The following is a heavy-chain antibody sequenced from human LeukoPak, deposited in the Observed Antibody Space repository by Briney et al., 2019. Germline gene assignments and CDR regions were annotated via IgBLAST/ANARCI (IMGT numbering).Heavy chain of an antibody. Sequence: GASVKVSCKASGFTFTSSAMQWVRQARGQRLEWIGWIVVGSGNTNYAQKFQERVTITRDMSTSTAYMELSSLRSEDTAVYYCAAAVYGDYGDLDYWGQGTLVTVSS. V-gene: IGHV1-58*02. CDR1: GFTFTSSA. CDR3: AAAVYGDYGDLDY. D-gene: IGHD4-17*01. CDR2: IVVGSGNT. J-gene: IGHJ4*02.